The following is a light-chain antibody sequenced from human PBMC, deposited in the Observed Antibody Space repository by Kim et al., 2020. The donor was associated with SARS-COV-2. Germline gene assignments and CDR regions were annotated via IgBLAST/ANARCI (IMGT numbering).Light chain of an antibody. Sequence: GQSITISCTGTSSDIGDYNLVSWYQQHPGKAPKLIISEVYNQPSGVSNRFSGSKSGNTASLTISGLQTEDEADYYCCSYAGSYTWVFGGGTQLTVL. J-gene: IGLJ3*02. CDR2: EVY. CDR3: CSYAGSYTWV. CDR1: SSDIGDYNL. V-gene: IGLV2-23*02.